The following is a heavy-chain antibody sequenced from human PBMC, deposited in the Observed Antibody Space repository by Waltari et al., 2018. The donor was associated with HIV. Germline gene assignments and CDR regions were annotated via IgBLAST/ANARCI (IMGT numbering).Heavy chain of an antibody. D-gene: IGHD3-16*01. V-gene: IGHV3-7*01. Sequence: EVQLVESGGGLVQPGGSLRLSCVVSGLPFRHSWMNWVRQAPGKGLEWVANRKEDGSERYVDSVKGRFTVSRDNSKNSLYLQMNSLRAEDTAMYFCATWAQGGIENYWGQGALVTVSS. J-gene: IGHJ4*02. CDR2: RKEDGSE. CDR3: ATWAQGGIENY. CDR1: GLPFRHSW.